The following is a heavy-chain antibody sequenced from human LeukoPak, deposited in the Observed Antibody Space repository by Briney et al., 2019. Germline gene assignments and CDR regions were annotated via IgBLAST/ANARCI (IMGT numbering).Heavy chain of an antibody. CDR3: ARSYCSSTSCVMDV. CDR1: GYTFTSYW. V-gene: IGHV5-51*01. Sequence: GESLQISFQGSGYTFTSYWIGWVRRMPGKGVGWMGIIYPGDSDTRYSPSFQGQATISADKSISTAYLQWSSLKASDTAMYYCARSYCSSTSCVMDVWGKGTTVTISS. J-gene: IGHJ6*03. CDR2: IYPGDSDT. D-gene: IGHD2-2*01.